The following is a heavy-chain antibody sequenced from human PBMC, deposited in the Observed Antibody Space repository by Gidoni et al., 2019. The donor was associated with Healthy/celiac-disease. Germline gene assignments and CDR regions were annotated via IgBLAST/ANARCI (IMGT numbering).Heavy chain of an antibody. CDR2: ISSSGSTI. CDR3: ARENYGSGSYYNPGDWFDP. J-gene: IGHJ5*02. D-gene: IGHD3-10*01. V-gene: IGHV3-48*03. CDR1: GFTFSSYE. Sequence: EVQLVESGGGLVQPGGSLRLSCAASGFTFSSYEMNWVRQAPGKGLEWVSYISSSGSTIYYADSVKGRFTISRDNAKNSLYLQMNSLRAEDTAVYYCARENYGSGSYYNPGDWFDPWGQGTLVTVSS.